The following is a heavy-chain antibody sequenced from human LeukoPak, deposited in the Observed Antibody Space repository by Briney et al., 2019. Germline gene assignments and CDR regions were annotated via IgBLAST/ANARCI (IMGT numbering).Heavy chain of an antibody. CDR2: INPNSGGT. CDR1: GYTFTGYY. V-gene: IGHV1-2*06. J-gene: IGHJ4*02. D-gene: IGHD3-10*01. Sequence: ASVKASCKASGYTFTGYYMHWVRQAPGQGLEWMGRINPNSGGTNYAQKFQGRVTMTRDTSISTAYMELSRLRSDDTAVYYCARSKDGGPDLGYWGQGTLVTVSS. CDR3: ARSKDGGPDLGY.